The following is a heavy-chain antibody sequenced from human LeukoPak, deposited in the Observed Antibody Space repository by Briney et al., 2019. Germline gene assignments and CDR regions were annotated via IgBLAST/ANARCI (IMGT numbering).Heavy chain of an antibody. CDR1: GGSISSYY. Sequence: PSETLSLTCTVSGGSISSYYWSWIRQPPGKGLEWIGYIYYSGSTNYNPSLKSRVTISVDTSKNQFSLKLSSVTAADTAVYYCARQAGYSSGEVDAFDIWGQGTMVTVSS. V-gene: IGHV4-59*08. CDR3: ARQAGYSSGEVDAFDI. J-gene: IGHJ3*02. D-gene: IGHD6-19*01. CDR2: IYYSGST.